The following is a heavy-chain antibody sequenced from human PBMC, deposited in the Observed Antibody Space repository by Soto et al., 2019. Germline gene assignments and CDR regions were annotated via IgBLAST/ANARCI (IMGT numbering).Heavy chain of an antibody. Sequence: QVQLVQFGAEVKKAGSSVKVSCKASGGTFSRYTISWVRQAPGQGPEGEGRIIPILGIANYAQKFQGRVTITADKSTSTAYMELSSLRSEDTAVYYCVGTLGYCSGGSCYKFDPWGQGTLVTVSS. J-gene: IGHJ5*02. CDR1: GGTFSRYT. V-gene: IGHV1-69*02. CDR3: VGTLGYCSGGSCYKFDP. D-gene: IGHD2-15*01. CDR2: IIPILGIA.